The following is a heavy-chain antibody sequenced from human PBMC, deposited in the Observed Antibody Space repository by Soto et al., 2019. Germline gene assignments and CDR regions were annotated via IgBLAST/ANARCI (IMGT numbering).Heavy chain of an antibody. D-gene: IGHD2-15*01. CDR1: GGSISSYY. J-gene: IGHJ4*02. V-gene: IGHV4-59*01. CDR2: IYYSGST. Sequence: QVQLQESGPGLVKPSETLSLTCTVSGGSISSYYWSWIRQPPGKGLEWLGYIYYSGSTNYNPSLKSRVTISVDTSKNQFSLKLSSVTAADTAVYYCAGKAGYCSGGSCYVDIDYWGQGTLVTVSS. CDR3: AGKAGYCSGGSCYVDIDY.